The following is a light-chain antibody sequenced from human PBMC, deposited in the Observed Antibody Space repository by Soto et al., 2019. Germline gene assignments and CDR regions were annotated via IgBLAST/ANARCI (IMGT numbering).Light chain of an antibody. V-gene: IGLV2-14*01. CDR2: EVN. Sequence: QSALTQPASVSGSPGQSITISCTGTSSDIGYYDYVSWYQHHSGKAPKLIIYEVNNRPSGVSNRFSGSKSVNTASLTISGLQAEDEADYSCSSHSSSSAYYVFGTGTKLTVL. CDR3: SSHSSSSAYYV. CDR1: SSDIGYYDY. J-gene: IGLJ1*01.